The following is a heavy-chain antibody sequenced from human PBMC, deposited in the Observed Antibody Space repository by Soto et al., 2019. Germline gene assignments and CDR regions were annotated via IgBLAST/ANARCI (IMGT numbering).Heavy chain of an antibody. V-gene: IGHV3-33*01. J-gene: IGHJ3*02. D-gene: IGHD6-19*01. CDR3: GTVRQQWLVDAFGI. Sequence: VQLVESGGGVVQPGRSLRLSCAASGFTFSSYGMHWVRQAPGKGLEWVAVIWCDGSNKYYADSVKGRFTISRDNSKKTLYLQKNSLRGEDTAVYYCGTVRQQWLVDAFGIWGQGTMVTVSS. CDR2: IWCDGSNK. CDR1: GFTFSSYG.